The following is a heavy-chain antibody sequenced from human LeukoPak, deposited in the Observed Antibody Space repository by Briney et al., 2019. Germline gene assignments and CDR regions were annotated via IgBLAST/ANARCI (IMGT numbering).Heavy chain of an antibody. D-gene: IGHD5-18*01. CDR3: ARDLNAGYSPYYFDY. Sequence: ASVTVSCQPSGYTFTHYYMQWVGQAPRQELEWMGWINPNSGGTNYAQKFQGRVTMTRDTSISTAYMELSRLRSDDTAVYYCARDLNAGYSPYYFDYWGQGTLVTVSS. CDR2: INPNSGGT. V-gene: IGHV1-2*02. CDR1: GYTFTHYY. J-gene: IGHJ4*02.